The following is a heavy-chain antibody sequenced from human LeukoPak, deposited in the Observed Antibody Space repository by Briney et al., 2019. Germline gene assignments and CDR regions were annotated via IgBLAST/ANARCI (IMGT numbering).Heavy chain of an antibody. CDR1: GYTFTNYD. J-gene: IGHJ5*02. CDR3: ARAPMVRGVIMSRRNWFDP. CDR2: MNPNSGNT. Sequence: ASVKVSCKASGYTFTNYDIDWVRQATGQGLEWMGWMNPNSGNTGYAQKFQGRVTMTRNTSISTAYMELSSLRSEDTAVYYCARAPMVRGVIMSRRNWFDPWGQGTLVTVSS. V-gene: IGHV1-8*01. D-gene: IGHD3-10*01.